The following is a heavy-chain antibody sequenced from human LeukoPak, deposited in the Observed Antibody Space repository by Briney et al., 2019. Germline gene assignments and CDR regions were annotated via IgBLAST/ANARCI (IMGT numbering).Heavy chain of an antibody. J-gene: IGHJ4*02. CDR1: GYAFTGYY. D-gene: IGHD6-19*01. CDR2: INPNSGGT. V-gene: IGHV1-2*02. CDR3: ARDRISSGWYELGY. Sequence: GASVKVSCKASGYAFTGYYMHWVRQAPGQGLEWMGWINPNSGGTNYAQKFQGSVTMTRDTPISTAYMELSRLRSDDTAVYYCARDRISSGWYELGYWGQGTLVTVSS.